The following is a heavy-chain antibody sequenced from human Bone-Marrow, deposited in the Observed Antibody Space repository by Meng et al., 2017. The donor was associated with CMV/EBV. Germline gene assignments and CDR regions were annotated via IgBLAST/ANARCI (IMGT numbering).Heavy chain of an antibody. CDR3: ARVGYYYDSSGPSRWVDP. Sequence: SETLSLTCTVSGGSISIGGYYWSWIRQHPGKGLEWIGYIYYSGRTYYNPSLKSRVTISVDTSENQFSLKLSSVTAADTAVYYCARVGYYYDSSGPSRWVDPWGQGNLVTVSS. V-gene: IGHV4-31*03. CDR1: GGSISIGGYY. CDR2: IYYSGRT. D-gene: IGHD3-22*01. J-gene: IGHJ5*02.